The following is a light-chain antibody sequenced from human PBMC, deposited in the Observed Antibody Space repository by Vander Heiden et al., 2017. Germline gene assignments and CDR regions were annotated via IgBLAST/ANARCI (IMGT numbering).Light chain of an antibody. Sequence: VIWMTQSPSLLSASTGDRVTISCRMSQCISSYLAWYQQKPGKAPELLIYAASTLQSGVPSRFSGSGSGTDFTLTISCLQSEDFATYYCQQEDSFPQTFGQGTKVEIK. J-gene: IGKJ1*01. CDR1: QCISSY. CDR2: AAS. CDR3: QQEDSFPQT. V-gene: IGKV1D-8*01.